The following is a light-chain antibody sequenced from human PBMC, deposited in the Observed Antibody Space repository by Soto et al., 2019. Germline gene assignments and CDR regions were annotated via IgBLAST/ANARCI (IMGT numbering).Light chain of an antibody. J-gene: IGLJ3*02. CDR1: NSDVGGYNY. V-gene: IGLV2-14*01. CDR3: SSYTTSTTWV. Sequence: QSALTQPASVSGSPGQSIAISCTGTNSDVGGYNYVSWYQHHPGKAPKLMIYEVSNRPSGVSNRFYGSKAGNTASLTISGLQAEDEADYYCSSYTTSTTWVFGGGTKVTVL. CDR2: EVS.